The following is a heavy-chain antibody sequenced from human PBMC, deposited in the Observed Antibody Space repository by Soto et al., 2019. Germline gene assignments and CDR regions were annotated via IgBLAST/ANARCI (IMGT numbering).Heavy chain of an antibody. Sequence: QVQLQESGPGLVKPSETLSLTCTVSGGSISRYYWSWIRQSPGKGLEWIGYIYYSGTTNYNPALKSRVTISVDSSRSQFSLKMTSVTAADMAVYYCARCPMAAGYLHYCHGDVWGKGTTVTVSS. D-gene: IGHD6-13*01. CDR2: IYYSGTT. CDR3: ARCPMAAGYLHYCHGDV. V-gene: IGHV4-59*01. J-gene: IGHJ6*03. CDR1: GGSISRYY.